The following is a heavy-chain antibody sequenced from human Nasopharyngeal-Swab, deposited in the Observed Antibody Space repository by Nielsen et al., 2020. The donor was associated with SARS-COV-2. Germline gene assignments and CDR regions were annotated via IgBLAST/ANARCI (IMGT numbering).Heavy chain of an antibody. CDR3: ARKENVDGGKGNYYYYGMDV. Sequence: VRQAPGKGLEWVAVIWYDGSNKYYADSVKGRFTISRDNSENTLYLQMNSLRAEDTAVYYCARKENVDGGKGNYYYYGMDVWGQGTTVTVSS. J-gene: IGHJ6*02. CDR2: IWYDGSNK. D-gene: IGHD4-23*01. V-gene: IGHV3-33*01.